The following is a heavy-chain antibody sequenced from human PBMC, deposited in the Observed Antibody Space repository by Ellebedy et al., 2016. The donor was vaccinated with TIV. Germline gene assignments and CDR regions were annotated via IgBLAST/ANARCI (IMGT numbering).Heavy chain of an antibody. J-gene: IGHJ4*02. CDR1: GYAFTNYI. Sequence: ASVKVSCKASGYAFTNYIISWVRQAPGQGLEWMAWISPYTGDTNYAQKVQGRVTLSTDTSTSTAYMELRSLRSEDTAVYYCARHSGYYWYYFDYWGQGTLVTVSS. CDR3: ARHSGYYWYYFDY. V-gene: IGHV1-18*01. D-gene: IGHD3-22*01. CDR2: ISPYTGDT.